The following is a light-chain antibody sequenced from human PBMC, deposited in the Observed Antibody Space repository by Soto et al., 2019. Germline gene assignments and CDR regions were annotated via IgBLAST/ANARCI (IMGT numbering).Light chain of an antibody. CDR2: EVS. V-gene: IGLV2-14*01. J-gene: IGLJ1*01. CDR3: SSYTSSSTLNYV. Sequence: QSALTQPASVSGSSGQSITISCTGTSSDVGGYNYVSRYQQHPGKAPKLMIYEVSNRPSGVSNRFSGSKSGNTASLTISGLQAEDEADYYCSSYTSSSTLNYVFGTGTKVTVL. CDR1: SSDVGGYNY.